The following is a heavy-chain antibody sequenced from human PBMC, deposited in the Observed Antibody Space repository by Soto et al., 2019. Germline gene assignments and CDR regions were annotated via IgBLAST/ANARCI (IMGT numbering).Heavy chain of an antibody. J-gene: IGHJ6*03. Sequence: PSQTLSLTCAISGDSVSSNSAAWNWIRQSPSRGLEWLGRTYYRSKWYNDYAVSVKSRITINPDTSKNQFSLQLNSVTPEDTAVYYCARDELRVAQVRDYYYYYMDVWGKGTTVTVSS. D-gene: IGHD1-7*01. V-gene: IGHV6-1*01. CDR2: TYYRSKWYN. CDR3: ARDELRVAQVRDYYYYYMDV. CDR1: GDSVSSNSAA.